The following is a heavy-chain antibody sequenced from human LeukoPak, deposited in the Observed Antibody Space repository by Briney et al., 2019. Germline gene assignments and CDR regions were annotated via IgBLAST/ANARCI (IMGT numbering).Heavy chain of an antibody. CDR2: LDATGAYT. V-gene: IGHV3-23*01. J-gene: IGHJ4*02. D-gene: IGHD2/OR15-2a*01. Sequence: GVSLRLSCAASGFTFSSYPMIWVRQVPGKGLEWVSTLDATGAYTYYADSVRGRFTISRDNSKNTVWLQMNSLSAEDTAVYSCAKLSSEAAIDYWGQGTWSPSPQ. CDR3: AKLSSEAAIDY. CDR1: GFTFSSYP.